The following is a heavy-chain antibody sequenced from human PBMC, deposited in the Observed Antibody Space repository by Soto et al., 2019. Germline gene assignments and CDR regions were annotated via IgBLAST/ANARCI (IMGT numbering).Heavy chain of an antibody. CDR3: ARGGTYSSRTERAFDI. Sequence: GASVKVSCKASGYTFTGYYMHWVRQAPGQGLEWMGWINPNSGGTNYAQKFQGWVTMTRDTSISTAYMELSRLRSDDTAVYYCARGGTYSSRTERAFDIWGQGAMVTVSS. J-gene: IGHJ3*02. CDR1: GYTFTGYY. CDR2: INPNSGGT. D-gene: IGHD6-13*01. V-gene: IGHV1-2*04.